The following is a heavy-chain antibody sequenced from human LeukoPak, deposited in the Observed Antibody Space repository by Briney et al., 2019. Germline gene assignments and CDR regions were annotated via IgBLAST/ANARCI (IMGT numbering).Heavy chain of an antibody. V-gene: IGHV4-61*10. D-gene: IGHD6-19*01. CDR2: VYSSGST. J-gene: IGHJ4*02. CDR3: ARSSAWSPFDS. Sequence: SETLSLTCTVSGGSISSGSYYWSWIRQPAGKGLEWIGYVYSSGSTNHNPSLKSRATISIDTSKNQFSLRLGSVTAADTAVYFCARSSAWSPFDSWGQGILVTVSS. CDR1: GGSISSGSYY.